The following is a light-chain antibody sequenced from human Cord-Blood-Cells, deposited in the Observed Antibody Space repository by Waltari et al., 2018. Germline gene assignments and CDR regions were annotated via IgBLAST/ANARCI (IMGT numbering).Light chain of an antibody. CDR2: DVS. J-gene: IGLJ2*01. CDR1: SSDVGGYNY. Sequence: QSALTQPASVSGSPGQSITISCTGTSSDVGGYNYVSWYQQHPGKAPKLLVYDVSKRPSGVSNRFSDSKSGNTASLTISGLQAGDEADYYCCSYAGSYSVFGGGTKLTVL. CDR3: CSYAGSYSV. V-gene: IGLV2-14*01.